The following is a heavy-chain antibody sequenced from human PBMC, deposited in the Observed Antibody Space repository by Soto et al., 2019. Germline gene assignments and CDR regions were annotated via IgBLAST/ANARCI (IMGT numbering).Heavy chain of an antibody. CDR3: ARADGDSAYDSLDY. CDR1: GFIFSRYA. CDR2: ISSSSSYI. D-gene: IGHD5-12*01. Sequence: EVLLVESGGGLVKPGGSLRLSCEASGFIFSRYAMNWVRQAPGKGLEWVSSISSSSSYIYYRDSVKGRFTISRDNAKNSLFLHMDSLKAEDTALYYCARADGDSAYDSLDYWGQGALVNVSS. J-gene: IGHJ4*02. V-gene: IGHV3-21*01.